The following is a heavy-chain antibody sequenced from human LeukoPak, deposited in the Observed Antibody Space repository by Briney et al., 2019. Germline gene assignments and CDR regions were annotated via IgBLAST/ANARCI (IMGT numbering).Heavy chain of an antibody. CDR3: AKDTSIGKYCTSGVCSPFDY. V-gene: IGHV3-23*01. D-gene: IGHD2-8*01. J-gene: IGHJ4*02. CDR2: ISDSGDYT. Sequence: GGSLRLSCAGSGFTFISYAMSWVRQAPGKGLEWVSAISDSGDYTYYADSVKGRFTISGDNSKNTLYLHVNSLRAEDTAVYYCAKDTSIGKYCTSGVCSPFDYWGQGTLVTVSS. CDR1: GFTFISYA.